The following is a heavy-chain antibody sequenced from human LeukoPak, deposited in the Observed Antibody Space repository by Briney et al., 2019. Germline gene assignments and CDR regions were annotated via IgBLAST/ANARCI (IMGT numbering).Heavy chain of an antibody. CDR2: MNPNSGNT. CDR3: ARTAYYDFWSGYPWFDP. CDR1: GYTFTSYD. D-gene: IGHD3-3*01. Sequence: ASVKVSCKASGYTFTSYDINWVRQATGQGLEWMRWMNPNSGNTGYAQKFQGRVTITRNTSISTAYMELSSLRSEDTAVYYCARTAYYDFWSGYPWFDPWGQGTLVTVSS. V-gene: IGHV1-8*03. J-gene: IGHJ5*02.